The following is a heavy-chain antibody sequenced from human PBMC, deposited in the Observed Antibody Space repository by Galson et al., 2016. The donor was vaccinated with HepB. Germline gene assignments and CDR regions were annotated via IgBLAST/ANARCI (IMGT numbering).Heavy chain of an antibody. CDR1: GGSISSYY. CDR3: ARVRDRYCSDGSCYSELAYYGLDV. V-gene: IGHV4-59*01. J-gene: IGHJ6*02. CDR2: ISYTGST. Sequence: LTCTVSGGSISSYYWSWIRQPPGKGLEWIGYISYTGSTNYNPSLKSRVTISADTSKNQFSLKLSSVTAADTAVYYCARVRDRYCSDGSCYSELAYYGLDVWGQGTTLIVSS. D-gene: IGHD2-15*01.